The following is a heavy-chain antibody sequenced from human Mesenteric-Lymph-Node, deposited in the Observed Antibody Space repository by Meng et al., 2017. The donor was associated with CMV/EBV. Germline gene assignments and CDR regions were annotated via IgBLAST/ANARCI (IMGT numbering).Heavy chain of an antibody. CDR2: IYYSGST. Sequence: GSLRLSCTVSGGSVSSGSYYWSWIRQPPGKGLEWIGYIYYSGSTNYNPSLKSRVTISVDTSKNQFSLKLSSVTAADTAVYYCARSPNWNYEDYWGQGTLVTVSS. D-gene: IGHD1-7*01. CDR3: ARSPNWNYEDY. V-gene: IGHV4-61*01. CDR1: GGSVSSGSYY. J-gene: IGHJ4*02.